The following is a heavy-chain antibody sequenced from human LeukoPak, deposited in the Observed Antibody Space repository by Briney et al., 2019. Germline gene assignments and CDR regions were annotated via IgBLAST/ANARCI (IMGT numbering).Heavy chain of an antibody. Sequence: GASVKVSCKASGYTFTSYGISWVRQAPGQGLEWMGWISAYNGNTNYAQKLQGRVTMTTDTFTSTAYMELRSLRSDDTAVYYCARVGLIQLWGNSNDYWGQGTLVTVSS. CDR3: ARVGLIQLWGNSNDY. CDR1: GYTFTSYG. V-gene: IGHV1-18*01. D-gene: IGHD5-18*01. CDR2: ISAYNGNT. J-gene: IGHJ4*02.